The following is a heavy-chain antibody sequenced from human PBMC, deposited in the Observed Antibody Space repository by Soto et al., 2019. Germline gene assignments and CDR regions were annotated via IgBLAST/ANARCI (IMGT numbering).Heavy chain of an antibody. CDR3: ASGWMAAFDN. Sequence: PSETLSLTCNVTGDSIKTHYWSWIRQAPGKGLEWIGYIYYSGSTPYDPSLKRRVTISADTAKNQFSLRLTSLTAADTAVYYCASGWMAAFDNWGQGTLVTVSS. CDR1: GDSIKTHY. CDR2: IYYSGST. J-gene: IGHJ4*02. D-gene: IGHD2-2*03. V-gene: IGHV4-59*11.